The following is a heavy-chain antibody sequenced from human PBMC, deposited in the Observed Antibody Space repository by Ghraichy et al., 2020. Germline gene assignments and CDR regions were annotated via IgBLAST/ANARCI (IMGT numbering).Heavy chain of an antibody. Sequence: GGSLRLSCAASGFTFSGYAISWVRQAPGKGLEWVSSIRDSGGAATYYADSVRGRFTISRDNSKNTLYLQMNSLRAEDTAIYYCARDDVDTTMGSDYWGQGTLVTVSS. CDR2: IRDSGGAAT. J-gene: IGHJ4*02. CDR3: ARDDVDTTMGSDY. CDR1: GFTFSGYA. D-gene: IGHD5-18*01. V-gene: IGHV3-23*01.